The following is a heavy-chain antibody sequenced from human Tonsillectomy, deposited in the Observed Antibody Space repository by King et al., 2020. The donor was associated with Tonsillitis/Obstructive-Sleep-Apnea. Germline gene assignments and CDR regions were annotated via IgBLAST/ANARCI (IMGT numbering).Heavy chain of an antibody. CDR2: IFYSGST. CDR3: SGNYDSSGGYFDY. J-gene: IGHJ4*02. Sequence: QLQESGPGLVKPSETLSLKCSVSGGSISSSSYYWGWIRQPPGKGLEWIGSIFYSGSTYYNPSLKSRVTISVDRSKTQLSLKLSSVTAADTAVYYCSGNYDSSGGYFDYWGQGVLVTVSS. D-gene: IGHD3-22*01. V-gene: IGHV4-39*01. CDR1: GGSISSSSYY.